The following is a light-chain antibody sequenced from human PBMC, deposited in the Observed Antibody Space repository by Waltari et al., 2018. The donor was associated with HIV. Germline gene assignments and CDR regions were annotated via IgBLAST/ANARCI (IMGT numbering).Light chain of an antibody. CDR1: QSVSR. CDR3: QHYGN. Sequence: IVWTQSPGNLSLSPGERATLSCRASQSVSRLLISGAATRATGIPDRFSGSGSGTDFTLTISRLEPEDSALYYCQHYGNFGGGTKVEI. V-gene: IGKV3-20*01. J-gene: IGKJ4*01. CDR2: GAA.